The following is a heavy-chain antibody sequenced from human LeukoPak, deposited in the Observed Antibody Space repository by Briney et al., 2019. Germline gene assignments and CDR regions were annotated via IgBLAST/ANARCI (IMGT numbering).Heavy chain of an antibody. CDR2: FDPEDGET. CDR1: GYTLTELS. D-gene: IGHD3-22*01. J-gene: IGHJ4*02. Sequence: ASVKVSFKVSGYTLTELSMHWVRQAPGKGLEWMGGFDPEDGETIYAQKFQGRVTMTEDTSTDTAYMELSSLRSEDTAVYYCATGAPHYYDSSGYYPFDYWAQGTLVTVSS. CDR3: ATGAPHYYDSSGYYPFDY. V-gene: IGHV1-24*01.